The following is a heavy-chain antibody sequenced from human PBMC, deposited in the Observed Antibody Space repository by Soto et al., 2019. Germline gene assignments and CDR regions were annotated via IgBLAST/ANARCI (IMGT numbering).Heavy chain of an antibody. CDR3: AASSYDSSGYTLDY. D-gene: IGHD3-22*01. J-gene: IGHJ4*02. V-gene: IGHV1-58*01. CDR2: IVVGSGNT. Sequence: QMQLVQSGPEVKKPGTSVKVSCKASGFTFTSSAVHWVRQACGQRLEWIGWIVVGSGNTNYAQKFQERVTITRDMYTSTDYMERSSLRAEDTAVYYCAASSYDSSGYTLDYWGQGTLVTVSS. CDR1: GFTFTSSA.